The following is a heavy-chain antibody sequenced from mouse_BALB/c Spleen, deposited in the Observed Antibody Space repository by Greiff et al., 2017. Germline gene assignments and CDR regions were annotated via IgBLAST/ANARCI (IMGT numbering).Heavy chain of an antibody. CDR2: ISSGGSYT. Sequence: EVKVEESGGGLVKPGGSLKLSCAASGFTFSSYTMSWVRQTPEKRLEWVATISSGGSYTYYPDSVKGRFTISRDNAKNTLYLQMSSLKSEDTAMYYCTRDGDYGGYAMDYWGQGTSVTVSS. CDR3: TRDGDYGGYAMDY. J-gene: IGHJ4*01. CDR1: GFTFSSYT. V-gene: IGHV5-6-4*01. D-gene: IGHD2-4*01.